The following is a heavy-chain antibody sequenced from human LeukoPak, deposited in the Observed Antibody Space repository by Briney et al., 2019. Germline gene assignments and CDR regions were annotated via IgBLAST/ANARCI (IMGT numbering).Heavy chain of an antibody. J-gene: IGHJ3*01. CDR2: IDNDGSTT. CDR3: AKRMIRGVNHDAFDL. D-gene: IGHD3-10*01. Sequence: GGSPRLSCAASGFTFSSYWMHWVRQVPGKGLVWVSRIDNDGSTTSYADSVKGRFIISRDNAKNTLYLQMSSLRVEDTAVYYCAKRMIRGVNHDAFDLWGQGTMVTVSS. CDR1: GFTFSSYW. V-gene: IGHV3-74*01.